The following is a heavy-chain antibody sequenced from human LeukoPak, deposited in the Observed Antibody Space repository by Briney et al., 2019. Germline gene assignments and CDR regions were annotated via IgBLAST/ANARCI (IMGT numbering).Heavy chain of an antibody. CDR2: ISAYNGNT. V-gene: IGHV1-18*04. Sequence: ASVTVSCKASGYTLTSYYMHWVRQAPGQGLEWMGWISAYNGNTNYAQKLQGRVTMTTDTSTSTAYMELRSLISDDTAVYYCAREDCSGGSCYLNWFDLWGQGTLVTVSS. D-gene: IGHD2-15*01. J-gene: IGHJ5*02. CDR1: GYTLTSYY. CDR3: AREDCSGGSCYLNWFDL.